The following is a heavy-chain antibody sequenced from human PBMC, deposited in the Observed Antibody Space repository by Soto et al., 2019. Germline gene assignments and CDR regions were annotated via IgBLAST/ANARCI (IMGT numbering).Heavy chain of an antibody. Sequence: QVQLVQSGAEVKKPGASVKVSCKASGYTFTSYDINWVRQATGQGLEWMGWMNPNSGNPGYAQKFQGRVTMTRNTTISTAYMELSSLRSEGTAVYYRARGYDILTGYSFDYWGHGTLVTVSS. CDR2: MNPNSGNP. CDR3: ARGYDILTGYSFDY. CDR1: GYTFTSYD. J-gene: IGHJ4*01. V-gene: IGHV1-8*01. D-gene: IGHD3-9*01.